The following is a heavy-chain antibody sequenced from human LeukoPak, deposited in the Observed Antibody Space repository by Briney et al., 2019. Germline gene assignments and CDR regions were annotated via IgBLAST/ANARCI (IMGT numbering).Heavy chain of an antibody. CDR3: ARADSGGDSSGYKWFDP. CDR1: GYTFTSYD. V-gene: IGHV1-46*01. D-gene: IGHD3-22*01. CDR2: INPSGGST. Sequence: GAPVKVSCKASGYTFTSYDINWVRQAPGQGLEWMGIINPSGGSTSYAHKFQGRVTMTRDTSTSTVYMELSNLRPEDTAVYYCARADSGGDSSGYKWFDPWGQGTLVTVSS. J-gene: IGHJ5*02.